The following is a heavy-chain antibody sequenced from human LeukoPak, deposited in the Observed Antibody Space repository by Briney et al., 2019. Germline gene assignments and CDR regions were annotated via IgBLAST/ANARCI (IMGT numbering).Heavy chain of an antibody. Sequence: GASVKVSCKASGYTFTSYYMHWVRQAPGQGLEWMGIINPSGGSTSYAQKFQGRVTMTRDTSTSTVYMELSSLRSDDTAVYYCARIVHGSGSYNYYFDYWGQGILVTVSS. CDR1: GYTFTSYY. J-gene: IGHJ4*02. D-gene: IGHD3-10*01. CDR2: INPSGGST. V-gene: IGHV1-46*01. CDR3: ARIVHGSGSYNYYFDY.